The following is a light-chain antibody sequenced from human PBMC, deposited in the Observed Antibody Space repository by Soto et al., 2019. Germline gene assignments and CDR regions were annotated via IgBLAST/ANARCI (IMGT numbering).Light chain of an antibody. Sequence: DIQMTQSPSSLSASVGARVIITCRAGQSISTYLNWYQQKLGQAPKLLISAASNLRSGVPSRFSGSGSGTEFTLTISGLEADDFATYFCQQSFTTPPYTFGQGTRL. CDR2: AAS. J-gene: IGKJ2*01. CDR1: QSISTY. V-gene: IGKV1-39*01. CDR3: QQSFTTPPYT.